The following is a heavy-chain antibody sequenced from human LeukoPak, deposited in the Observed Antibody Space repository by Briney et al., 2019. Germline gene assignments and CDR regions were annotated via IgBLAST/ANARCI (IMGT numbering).Heavy chain of an antibody. V-gene: IGHV1-69*02. CDR1: GGTFSSYT. Sequence: VASVKVSCKASGGTFSSYTISWVRQAPGQGLEWMGRIIPILGIANYAQKFQGRVTITADKSTSTAYMELSSLRSEDTAVYYCARGSYGEGVVRNNWLDPWGQGTLVTVSS. D-gene: IGHD3-3*01. CDR3: ARGSYGEGVVRNNWLDP. J-gene: IGHJ5*02. CDR2: IIPILGIA.